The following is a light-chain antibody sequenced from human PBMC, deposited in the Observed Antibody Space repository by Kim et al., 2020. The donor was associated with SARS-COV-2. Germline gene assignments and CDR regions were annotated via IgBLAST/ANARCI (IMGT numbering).Light chain of an antibody. CDR2: SDT. Sequence: ATAQMARITCGGDNIGSKAVHWYQQKPGQDPVLVIYSDTNRPSGIPERFSGSNPGNTTALTISRIEAGGEADYYCQVWDSSCDLVVFGGGTQLTVL. J-gene: IGLJ2*01. V-gene: IGLV3-12*01. CDR3: QVWDSSCDLVV. CDR1: NIGSKA.